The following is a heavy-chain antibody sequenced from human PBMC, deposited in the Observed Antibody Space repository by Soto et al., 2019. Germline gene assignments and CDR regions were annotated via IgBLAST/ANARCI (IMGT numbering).Heavy chain of an antibody. J-gene: IGHJ3*02. V-gene: IGHV3-30*18. CDR1: GFTFNFFG. Sequence: QEQLVESGGGVVQAGRSLRLSCAASGFTFNFFGMHWVRQAPGKGLEWVAVISYDGSEKYYADSVKGRFTMSRDNSKNMVYLEMSSLRTEDTSVYYCAKERRYSFDAFDIWGHGTMVTVSS. D-gene: IGHD5-12*01. CDR2: ISYDGSEK. CDR3: AKERRYSFDAFDI.